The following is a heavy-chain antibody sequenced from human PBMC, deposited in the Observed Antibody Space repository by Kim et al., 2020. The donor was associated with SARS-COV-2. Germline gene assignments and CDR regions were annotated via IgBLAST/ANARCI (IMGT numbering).Heavy chain of an antibody. J-gene: IGHJ6*02. CDR1: GYSFIGYD. CDR2: MNPSNGNT. Sequence: ASVKVSCKASGYSFIGYDIMWVRQATGQGLEWMGWMNPSNGNTGYSRKFQGRVTMTRTSSMTTAYMELTSLTYEDTAVYYCARAGLGGWSADWFFYYGLDVWGQGTTVTVSS. V-gene: IGHV1-8*02. CDR3: ARAGLGGWSADWFFYYGLDV. D-gene: IGHD6-19*01.